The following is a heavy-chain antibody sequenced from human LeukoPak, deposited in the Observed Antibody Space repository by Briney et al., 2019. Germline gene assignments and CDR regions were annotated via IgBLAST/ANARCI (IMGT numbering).Heavy chain of an antibody. Sequence: GGSLRLSCAASGFTFSSYSMNWVRQAPGKGLEWVSYISSSSSTIYYADSVKGRFTISRDNSKNTLYLQMNSLRAEDTALYYCAKDETIFGVVAANWGQGTLVTVSS. CDR1: GFTFSSYS. CDR3: AKDETIFGVVAAN. V-gene: IGHV3-48*01. J-gene: IGHJ4*02. CDR2: ISSSSSTI. D-gene: IGHD3-3*01.